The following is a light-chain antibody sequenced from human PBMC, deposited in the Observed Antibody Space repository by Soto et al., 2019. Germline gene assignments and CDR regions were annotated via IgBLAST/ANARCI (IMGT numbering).Light chain of an antibody. CDR3: QHYNSYPDA. V-gene: IGKV1-5*03. J-gene: IGKJ1*01. CDR1: QSISSW. CDR2: EAS. Sequence: HLTQSQNKRSTPVGDTVPITGRGRQSISSWLAWYQQKPGKAPKLLIYEASSITSGVPSRFSGSGSGTDFTLTISSLEPDDFATYYCQHYNSYPDAFGEGTKVDIK.